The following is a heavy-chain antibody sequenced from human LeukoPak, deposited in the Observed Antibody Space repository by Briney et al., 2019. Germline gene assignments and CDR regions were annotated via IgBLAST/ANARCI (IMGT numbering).Heavy chain of an antibody. CDR1: GGSVSSGSYY. Sequence: NPSETLSLTCTVSGGSVSSGSYYWSWIRQPPGKGLEWIGYIYYSGSTNYNPSLKSRVTISVDTSKNQFSLKLSSVTAADTAVYYCAKARKWELDFDYWGQGTLVTVSS. V-gene: IGHV4-61*01. CDR2: IYYSGST. CDR3: AKARKWELDFDY. J-gene: IGHJ4*02. D-gene: IGHD1-26*01.